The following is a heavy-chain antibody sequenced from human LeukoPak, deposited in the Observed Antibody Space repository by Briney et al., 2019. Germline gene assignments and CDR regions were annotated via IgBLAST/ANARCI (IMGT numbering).Heavy chain of an antibody. D-gene: IGHD3-16*01. CDR1: GFTVSSNY. J-gene: IGHJ3*02. V-gene: IGHV3-53*04. CDR3: AREVGGSAFDI. CDR2: IYSGGST. Sequence: GGSLRLSCAASGFTVSSNYMSWVRQAPGKGLEWVSIIYSGGSTYYADSVKGRFTVSRHNSKNTLYLQMNSLRAEDTAVYYCAREVGGSAFDIWGQGTMVTVSS.